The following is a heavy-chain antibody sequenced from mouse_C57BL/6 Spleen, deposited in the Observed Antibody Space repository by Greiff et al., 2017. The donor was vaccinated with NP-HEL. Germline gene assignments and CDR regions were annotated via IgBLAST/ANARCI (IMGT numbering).Heavy chain of an antibody. J-gene: IGHJ4*01. CDR2: ISSGSSTI. CDR1: GFTFSDYG. D-gene: IGHD1-1*01. CDR3: ARRDPHYYGSRRYAMDY. V-gene: IGHV5-17*01. Sequence: EVQGVESGGGLVKPGGSLKLSCAASGFTFSDYGMHWVRQAPEKGLEWVAYISSGSSTIYYADTVKGRFTISRDNAKNTLFLQMTSLRSEDTAMYYCARRDPHYYGSRRYAMDYWGQGTSVTVSS.